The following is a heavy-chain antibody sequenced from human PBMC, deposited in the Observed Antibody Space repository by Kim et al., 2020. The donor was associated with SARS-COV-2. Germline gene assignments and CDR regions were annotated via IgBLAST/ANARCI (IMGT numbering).Heavy chain of an antibody. V-gene: IGHV3-15*01. CDR2: ITRATDGGTI. J-gene: IGHJ4*02. CDR3: TCIYADY. CDR1: GFTLSNCW. Sequence: GGSLRLSCAASGFTLSNCWMSWVRQAPGKGLEWVARITRATDGGTIEYAAPVKGRFTISRDDSKNTLYLQMNTLKTEDTAVYYFTCIYADYWGQGTLVTVSS. D-gene: IGHD2-2*01.